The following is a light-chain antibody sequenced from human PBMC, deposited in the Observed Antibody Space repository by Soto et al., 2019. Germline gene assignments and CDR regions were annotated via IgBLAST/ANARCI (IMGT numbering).Light chain of an antibody. V-gene: IGKV1-5*03. CDR2: RAS. Sequence: DIQMTQSPSTLSASVGDRVTITCRASQSISSWLAWYQQKPGKAPKLLIYRASSLQSGVPSRFSRSGSGTDLALTSRILHHDDSTTYSRQTYKSYSLTFGRGTKVEVK. CDR1: QSISSW. CDR3: QTYKSYSLT. J-gene: IGKJ4*01.